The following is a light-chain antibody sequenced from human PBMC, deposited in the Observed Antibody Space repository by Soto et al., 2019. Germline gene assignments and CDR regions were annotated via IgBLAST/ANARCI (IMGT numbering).Light chain of an antibody. J-gene: IGKJ1*01. CDR3: QQYNSSPRT. Sequence: EIVLTHSPGTLSLYPWEIATLSCRASQSVSSNYLAWYQQKPGQAPRLLIYGASIRATGLPDRFSGSGSGTDFTLTISRLEPEDFAVYYRQQYNSSPRTFGQGTKVDIK. V-gene: IGKV3-20*01. CDR2: GAS. CDR1: QSVSSNY.